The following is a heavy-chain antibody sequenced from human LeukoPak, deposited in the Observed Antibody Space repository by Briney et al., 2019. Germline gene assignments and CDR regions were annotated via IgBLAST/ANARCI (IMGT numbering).Heavy chain of an antibody. Sequence: EASVKVSCKASGYTFTSYGISWVRQAPGQGLEWMGWISAYNGNTNYAQRLQGRVTMTTDTSTSTAYMELRSLRSDDTAVYYCASGRTIFYYYMDVWGKGTTVTVSS. CDR2: ISAYNGNT. J-gene: IGHJ6*03. V-gene: IGHV1-18*01. CDR1: GYTFTSYG. CDR3: ASGRTIFYYYMDV. D-gene: IGHD3-3*02.